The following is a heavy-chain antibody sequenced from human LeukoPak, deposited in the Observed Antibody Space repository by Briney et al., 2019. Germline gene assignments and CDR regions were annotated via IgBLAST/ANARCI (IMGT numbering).Heavy chain of an antibody. J-gene: IGHJ5*02. V-gene: IGHV3-23*01. Sequence: PGGSLRLSCAASGFTFSSYAMSWVRQAPGKGLEWVSAISGSGGSTYYADSVKGRFTISRDNSKNTLYLQMSSLRAEDTAVYYCAKSNQYCSGGSCSFDPWGQGTLVTVSS. CDR2: ISGSGGST. D-gene: IGHD2-15*01. CDR1: GFTFSSYA. CDR3: AKSNQYCSGGSCSFDP.